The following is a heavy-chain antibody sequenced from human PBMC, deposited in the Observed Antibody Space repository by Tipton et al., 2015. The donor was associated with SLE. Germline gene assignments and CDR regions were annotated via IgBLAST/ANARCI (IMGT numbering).Heavy chain of an antibody. V-gene: IGHV4-59*01. CDR1: GASISSDY. Sequence: TLSLTCTVSGASISSDYWSWIRQSPGMGLEWIGYVHFTGDTMYNPSLKSRVTISVDMSKSQFSLRLTSVTAADTAVYYCARQGFEVWGQGTLVTVSS. CDR2: VHFTGDT. J-gene: IGHJ4*02. CDR3: ARQGFEV.